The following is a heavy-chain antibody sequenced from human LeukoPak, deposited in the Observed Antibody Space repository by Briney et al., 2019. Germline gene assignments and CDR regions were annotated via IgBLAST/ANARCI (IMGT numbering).Heavy chain of an antibody. D-gene: IGHD3-22*01. V-gene: IGHV4-39*01. CDR3: ARQAPYDSSGYYRVGDY. Sequence: SETLSLSCTVSGGSISSSSYYWGWIRQPPGKGLEWIGSIYYSGSTYYNPSLKSRVTISVDTSKNQFSLKLSSVTAADTAVYYCARQAPYDSSGYYRVGDYWGQGNMVIVSS. CDR1: GGSISSSSYY. J-gene: IGHJ4*02. CDR2: IYYSGST.